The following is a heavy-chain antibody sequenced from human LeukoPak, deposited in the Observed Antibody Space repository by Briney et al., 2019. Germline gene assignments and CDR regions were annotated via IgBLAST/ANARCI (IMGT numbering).Heavy chain of an antibody. J-gene: IGHJ5*02. CDR1: GFSFNSFA. CDR3: ARGGVFGDYRYNWFGP. Sequence: PGGSLRLSCAASGFSFNSFAMSWVRQAPGKGLEWIGYIYSSGSTNYNPSLKSRVTISVDTSKNQFSLKLSSVSAADTAVYYCARGGVFGDYRYNWFGPWGPGTLVIVSS. V-gene: IGHV4-59*01. D-gene: IGHD3-10*01. CDR2: IYSSGST.